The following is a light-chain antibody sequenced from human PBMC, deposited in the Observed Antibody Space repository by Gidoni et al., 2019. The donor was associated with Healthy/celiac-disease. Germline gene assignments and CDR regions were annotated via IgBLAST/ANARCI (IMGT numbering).Light chain of an antibody. V-gene: IGLV3-1*01. Sequence: SYELTQPPSASVSPGQTASITCSGDKLGDKYACWYQQKPGQSPVLVIYQDSKRPSGIPERFSCSNSGNTAPLTIRGTQAMDEADYYCQAWDSSTGVFGGGTKLPVL. J-gene: IGLJ2*01. CDR3: QAWDSSTGV. CDR1: KLGDKY. CDR2: QDS.